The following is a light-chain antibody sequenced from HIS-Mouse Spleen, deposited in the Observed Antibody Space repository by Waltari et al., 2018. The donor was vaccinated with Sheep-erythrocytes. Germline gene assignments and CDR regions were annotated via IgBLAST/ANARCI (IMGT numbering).Light chain of an antibody. CDR3: QQFNSYPFT. CDR2: DAS. CDR1: QGISSA. J-gene: IGKJ3*01. Sequence: AIQLTQSPSSLSASVGARVTITCRASQGISSALAWYQQKPGKAPKLLIYDASSLESGVPSRFSGSGSETDFTLTISSLQPEDFATYYCQQFNSYPFTFGPGTKVDIK. V-gene: IGKV1-13*02.